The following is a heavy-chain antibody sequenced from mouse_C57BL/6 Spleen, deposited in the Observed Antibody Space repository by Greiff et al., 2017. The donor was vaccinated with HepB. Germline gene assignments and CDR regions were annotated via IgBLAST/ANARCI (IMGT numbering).Heavy chain of an antibody. D-gene: IGHD2-5*01. CDR1: GYSITSGYY. J-gene: IGHJ3*01. V-gene: IGHV3-6*01. Sequence: ESGPGLVKPSQSLSLTCSVTGYSITSGYYWNWIRQFPGNKLEWMGYISYDGSNNYNPSLKNRISITRDTSKNQFFLKLNSVTTEDTATYYCAIYYSNVVGFAYWGQGTLVTVSA. CDR3: AIYYSNVVGFAY. CDR2: ISYDGSN.